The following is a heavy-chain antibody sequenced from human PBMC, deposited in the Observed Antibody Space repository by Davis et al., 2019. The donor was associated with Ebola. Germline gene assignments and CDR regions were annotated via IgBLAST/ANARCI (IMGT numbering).Heavy chain of an antibody. V-gene: IGHV3-7*01. Sequence: PGGSLRLSCEASGFTFSSYWMSWVRQAPGKGLEWVANIKEDGSKKQYVDSLKGRFTISRDNAKKSLHLEVNGLRFDDTAVYYCARDASWSFDSWGQGTLVTVSS. CDR3: ARDASWSFDS. CDR1: GFTFSSYW. D-gene: IGHD2-8*01. CDR2: IKEDGSKK. J-gene: IGHJ4*02.